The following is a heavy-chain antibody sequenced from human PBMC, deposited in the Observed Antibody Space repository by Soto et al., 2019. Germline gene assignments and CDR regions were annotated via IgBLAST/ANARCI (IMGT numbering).Heavy chain of an antibody. D-gene: IGHD5-18*01. J-gene: IGHJ4*02. CDR1: GFTFSDYY. CDR2: ISSSGSTI. V-gene: IGHV3-11*01. CDR3: ARSVRLWTGVVDY. Sequence: PVGSLRLSCAASGFTFSDYYMSWIRQAPGKGLEWVSYISSSGSTIYSADSVKGRFTISRDNAKNSLYLQMNSLRAEDTAVYYCARSVRLWTGVVDYWGQGALVTVSS.